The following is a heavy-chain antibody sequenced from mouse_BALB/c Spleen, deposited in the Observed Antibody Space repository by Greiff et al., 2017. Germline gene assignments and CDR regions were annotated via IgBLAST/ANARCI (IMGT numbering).Heavy chain of an antibody. CDR3: AGDGYYEGFYAMDY. J-gene: IGHJ4*01. CDR1: GFAFSSYD. CDR2: ISSGGGST. Sequence: EVQGVESGGGLVKPGGSLKLSCAASGFAFSSYDMSWVRQTPEKRLEWVAYISSGGGSTYYPDTVKGRFTISRDNAKNTLYLQLSSLKSEDTAMYYCAGDGYYEGFYAMDYWGQGTSVTVSS. D-gene: IGHD2-3*01. V-gene: IGHV5-12-1*01.